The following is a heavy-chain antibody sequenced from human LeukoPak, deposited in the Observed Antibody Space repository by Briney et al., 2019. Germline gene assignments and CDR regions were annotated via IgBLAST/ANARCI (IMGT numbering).Heavy chain of an antibody. V-gene: IGHV3-7*01. CDR2: INEGGGLK. J-gene: IGHJ4*02. Sequence: GGSLRLSCAASGFTFSAYWMTWVRQAPGKGLEWVAIINEGGGLKYYVDSVKGRFTISRDNAENSVSLQMSSLRGEDTAVYYCARESRGYNILTGYYTQLDYWGQGTRVTVSS. CDR1: GFTFSAYW. CDR3: ARESRGYNILTGYYTQLDY. D-gene: IGHD3-9*01.